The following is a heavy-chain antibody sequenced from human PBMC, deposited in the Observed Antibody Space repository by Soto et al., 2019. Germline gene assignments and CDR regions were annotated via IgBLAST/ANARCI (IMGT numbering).Heavy chain of an antibody. CDR3: AIIPYPIGTLSQLARVDAFDI. J-gene: IGHJ3*02. V-gene: IGHV3-30-3*01. CDR1: GFTFSSYA. CDR2: ISYDGSNK. D-gene: IGHD6-6*01. Sequence: GGSLRLSCAASGFTFSSYAMHWVRQAPGKGLEWVAVISYDGSNKYYADSVKGRFTISRDNSKNTLYLQMNSLRAEDTAVYYCAIIPYPIGTLSQLARVDAFDIWGQGTMVTVSS.